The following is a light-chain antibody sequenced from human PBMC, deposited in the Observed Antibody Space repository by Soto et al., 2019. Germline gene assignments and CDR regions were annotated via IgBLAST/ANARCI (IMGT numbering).Light chain of an antibody. V-gene: IGKV3-15*01. CDR3: HEYNTWPWT. Sequence: EIVMTQSPATLSVSPGERATLSCRASQSVSSKLAWYQQKPGQAPRLLIYDTSTRATGIPARFSGSGSGTEFILTISSLQSEDFAVYYCHEYNTWPWTFGQGTKVDIK. CDR1: QSVSSK. J-gene: IGKJ1*01. CDR2: DTS.